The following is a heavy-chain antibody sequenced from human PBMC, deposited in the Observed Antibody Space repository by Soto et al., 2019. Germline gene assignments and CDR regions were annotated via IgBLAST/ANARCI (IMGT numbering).Heavy chain of an antibody. J-gene: IGHJ6*03. Sequence: ASVKVSCKASGYTLSNYGISWVRQAPGQGLEWMGWSSTYNGNTKYAKKFQGRVTMTTDTSTSTAYMELRSLRSDDTAVYYCVRDHHDFSSDYHHDQKDVWGKGTTDTVSS. CDR1: GYTLSNYG. CDR3: VRDHHDFSSDYHHDQKDV. D-gene: IGHD3-3*01. V-gene: IGHV1-18*01. CDR2: SSTYNGNT.